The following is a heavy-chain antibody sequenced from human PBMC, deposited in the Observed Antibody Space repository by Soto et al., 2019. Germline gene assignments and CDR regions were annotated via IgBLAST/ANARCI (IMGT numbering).Heavy chain of an antibody. CDR3: SRIAVSGTRTGLDY. J-gene: IGHJ6*04. CDR2: VSHIGST. CDR1: GGSISNSSYL. Sequence: SETLSLTCSVSGGSISNSSYLWGWVRQPPGKGLQWIGSVSHIGSTNYNPSLKSRLTISVGTSKTQSSLRLDSVTAADTAVYYCSRIAVSGTRTGLDYWGKGTTVTVSS. D-gene: IGHD6-19*01. V-gene: IGHV4-39*01.